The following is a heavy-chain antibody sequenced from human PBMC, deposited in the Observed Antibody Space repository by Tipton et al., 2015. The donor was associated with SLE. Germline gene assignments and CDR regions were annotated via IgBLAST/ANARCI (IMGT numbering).Heavy chain of an antibody. CDR3: AREGQPNHLRWFSCYYTVV. J-gene: IGHJ6*03. CDR2: LDPNSGGT. CDR1: GYTFTGYY. D-gene: IGHD1-14*01. V-gene: IGHV1-2*06. Sequence: QLVQSGAEVRKPGASVKVSCKASGYTFTGYYIHWVRQAPGQGLEWMGRLDPNSGGTNYAQKFQGRVTMTTDTSTSTAFMELRSLRSDDTAMYYCAREGQPNHLRWFSCYYTVVWGKGTTVTVSS.